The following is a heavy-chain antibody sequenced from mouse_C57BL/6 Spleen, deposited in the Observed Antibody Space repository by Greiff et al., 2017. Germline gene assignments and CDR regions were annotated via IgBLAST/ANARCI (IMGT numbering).Heavy chain of an antibody. V-gene: IGHV1-50*01. CDR2: IDPSDSYT. D-gene: IGHD3-1*01. J-gene: IGHJ2*01. CDR1: GYTFTSYW. CDR3: ARRGATGDY. Sequence: QVQLKQPGAELVKPGASVKLSCKASGYTFTSYWMQWVKQRPGQGLEWIGEIDPSDSYTNYNQKFKGKATLTVDTSSSTAYMQLSSLTSEDSAVYYCARRGATGDYWGQGTTLTVSS.